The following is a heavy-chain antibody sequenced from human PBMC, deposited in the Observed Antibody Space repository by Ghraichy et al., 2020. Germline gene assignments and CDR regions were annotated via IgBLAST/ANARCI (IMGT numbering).Heavy chain of an antibody. D-gene: IGHD6-13*01. Sequence: SETLSLTCAVYGGSFSGYYWSWIRQPPGKGLEWIGEINHSGSTNYNPSLKSRVTISVDTSKNQFSLKLSSVTAADTAVYYCARSGLAAAGDYYYYYYGMDVWGQGTTVTVSS. J-gene: IGHJ6*02. CDR3: ARSGLAAAGDYYYYYYGMDV. CDR2: INHSGST. CDR1: GGSFSGYY. V-gene: IGHV4-34*01.